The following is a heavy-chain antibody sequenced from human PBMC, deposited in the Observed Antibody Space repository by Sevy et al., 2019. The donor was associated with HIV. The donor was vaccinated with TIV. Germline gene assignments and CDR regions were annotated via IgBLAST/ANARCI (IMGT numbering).Heavy chain of an antibody. V-gene: IGHV3-21*06. CDR2: ISYNSNFI. Sequence: GGSLRLSCTVTGFTFSGFSFSHYSMNWVRQAPGRGLEWVSSISYNSNFILYADPVKGRFTISRDDAKNSLFLLLVRLRADDTAMYYCALTNSADYYDSGAFHLWGRGTMVTVSS. J-gene: IGHJ3*01. CDR1: GFSFSHYS. CDR3: ALTNSADYYDSGAFHL. D-gene: IGHD3-22*01.